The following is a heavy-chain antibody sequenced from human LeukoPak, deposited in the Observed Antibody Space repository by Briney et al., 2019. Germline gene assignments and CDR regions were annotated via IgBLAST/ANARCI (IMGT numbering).Heavy chain of an antibody. J-gene: IGHJ2*01. CDR3: ARDTTRRYFDL. Sequence: PSETLSLTCTVSGGSISSYYWSWIRQPPGKGLEWIGYIYYSGSTNYNPSLKSRVTISVDTSKNQFSLKLSSVTAADTAVYYCARDTTRRYFDLWGRGTLVTVSS. D-gene: IGHD1-1*01. CDR2: IYYSGST. CDR1: GGSISSYY. V-gene: IGHV4-59*01.